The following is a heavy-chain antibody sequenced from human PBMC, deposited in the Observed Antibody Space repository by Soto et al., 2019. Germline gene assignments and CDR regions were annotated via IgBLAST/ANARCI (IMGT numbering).Heavy chain of an antibody. CDR2: TYYRSKWYN. CDR1: GYSVSSNSAA. CDR3: ARVAGYSSSWYSLGAFDI. D-gene: IGHD6-13*01. V-gene: IGHV6-1*01. J-gene: IGHJ3*02. Sequence: PSHTLSLTCAISGYSVSSNSAAWNWIRQSPSRGLEWLGRTYYRSKWYNDYAVSVKSRITINPDTSKNQFSLQLNSVTPEDTAVYYCARVAGYSSSWYSLGAFDIWGQGTMVTVSS.